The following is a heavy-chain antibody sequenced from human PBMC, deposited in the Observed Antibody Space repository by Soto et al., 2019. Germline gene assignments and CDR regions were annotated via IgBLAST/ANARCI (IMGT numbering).Heavy chain of an antibody. CDR3: ARVGVGLAAPRVWPY. Sequence: QVQLAQSGAEVKKPGASVKVSCKASGYTFTSYGISWVRQAPGQGLEWMAWINPYNGNTKYAEKFLGRVTVTPDTPTATAYMEVRSLTSDDTAVFYCARVGVGLAAPRVWPYWGQGTPVTVSS. V-gene: IGHV1-18*01. D-gene: IGHD6-13*01. J-gene: IGHJ4*02. CDR2: INPYNGNT. CDR1: GYTFTSYG.